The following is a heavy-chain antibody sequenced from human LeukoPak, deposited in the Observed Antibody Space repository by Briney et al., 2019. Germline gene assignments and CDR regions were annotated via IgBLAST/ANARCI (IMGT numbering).Heavy chain of an antibody. Sequence: GGSLRLSCAASGFTFSSYWMSWVRRAPGKGLEWVANIKQDGSEKYYVDSVKGRFTISRDNAKNSLYLQMNSLRAEDTAVYYRARDRDYGDYLNAFDIWGQGTMVTVSS. CDR1: GFTFSSYW. V-gene: IGHV3-7*01. J-gene: IGHJ3*02. CDR2: IKQDGSEK. CDR3: ARDRDYGDYLNAFDI. D-gene: IGHD4-17*01.